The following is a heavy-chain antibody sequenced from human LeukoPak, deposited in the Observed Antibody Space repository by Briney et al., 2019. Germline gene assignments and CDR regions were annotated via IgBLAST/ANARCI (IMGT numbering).Heavy chain of an antibody. CDR2: IYYSGST. Sequence: SETLSLTCTVSGGSISSSSYYWGCIRQPPGKGLEWIGSIYYSGSTYYNPSLKSRVTMSVDTSKNQFSLKLSSVTAADTAVYYCARDRYYYDSSGPWYFDLWGRGTLVTVSS. CDR1: GGSISSSSYY. J-gene: IGHJ2*01. V-gene: IGHV4-39*07. D-gene: IGHD3-22*01. CDR3: ARDRYYYDSSGPWYFDL.